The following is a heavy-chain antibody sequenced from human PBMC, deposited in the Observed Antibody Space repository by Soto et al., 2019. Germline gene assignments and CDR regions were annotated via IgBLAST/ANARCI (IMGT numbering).Heavy chain of an antibody. J-gene: IGHJ4*02. Sequence: QVQLVQSGAEVKKPGASVKVSCKASGYTFTSYDINWVRQATGQGLEWMGWMNPNSDNTGYAQKFQGRVTMTRNTSISTAYMELSSLRSEDTAVYYCARRVSMAAAVRVWGQGTLVTVSS. CDR1: GYTFTSYD. V-gene: IGHV1-8*01. CDR3: ARRVSMAAAVRV. D-gene: IGHD2-2*02. CDR2: MNPNSDNT.